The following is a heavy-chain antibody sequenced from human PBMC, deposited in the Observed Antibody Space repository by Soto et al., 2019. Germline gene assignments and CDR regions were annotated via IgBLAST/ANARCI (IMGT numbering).Heavy chain of an antibody. CDR3: ARDMVRGVIGIDY. CDR1: GGSFSGYY. CDR2: INHSGST. J-gene: IGHJ4*02. V-gene: IGHV4-34*01. D-gene: IGHD3-10*01. Sequence: ETLSLTCAVYGGSFSGYYWSWIRQPPGKGLEWIGEINHSGSTNYNPSLKSRVTISVDTSKNQFSLKLSSVTAADTAVYYCARDMVRGVIGIDYWGQGTLVTVSS.